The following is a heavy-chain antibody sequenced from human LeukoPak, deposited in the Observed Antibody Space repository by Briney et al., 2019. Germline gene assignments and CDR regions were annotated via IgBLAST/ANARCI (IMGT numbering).Heavy chain of an antibody. CDR1: GGSISSSSYY. V-gene: IGHV4-39*07. CDR2: IYYSGST. Sequence: PSETLSLTCTVSGGSISSSSYYWGWIRQPPGKGLEWIGSIYYSGSTYYNPSLKSRVTISVDTSKNQFSLKLSSVTAADTAVYYCARDLYNWNGRPNAFDIWGQGTMVTVSS. D-gene: IGHD1-20*01. CDR3: ARDLYNWNGRPNAFDI. J-gene: IGHJ3*02.